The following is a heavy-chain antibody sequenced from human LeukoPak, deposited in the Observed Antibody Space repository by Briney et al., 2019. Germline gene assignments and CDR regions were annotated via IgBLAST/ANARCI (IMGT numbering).Heavy chain of an antibody. J-gene: IGHJ5*02. CDR3: AREGPLAEVPTANNWFDP. D-gene: IGHD1-1*01. V-gene: IGHV4-4*07. CDR2: IYSSGST. CDR1: GGSISSYY. Sequence: TSETLSLTCTVSGGSISSYYWNWIRQPAGKGLEWIGRIYSSGSTNYNPSLKSRVTMSVDTSKNQFSLKLSSVTAADTAVYYCAREGPLAEVPTANNWFDPWGQGTLVTVSS.